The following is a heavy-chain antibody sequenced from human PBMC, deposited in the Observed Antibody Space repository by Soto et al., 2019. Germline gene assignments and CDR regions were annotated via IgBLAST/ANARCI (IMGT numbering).Heavy chain of an antibody. V-gene: IGHV3-74*01. J-gene: IGHJ4*02. Sequence: EVQLVESGGGLVQPGGSLRLSCVASGFTFSHYWMHWVREAPGKGLLWVSRITSDGSNTAYADSVKGRVTISRDNAKNTLYLQLNSLRAEDTAIYYCASLLWGGVSTDYWGQGILVTLSS. CDR3: ASLLWGGVSTDY. CDR1: GFTFSHYW. CDR2: ITSDGSNT. D-gene: IGHD2-21*01.